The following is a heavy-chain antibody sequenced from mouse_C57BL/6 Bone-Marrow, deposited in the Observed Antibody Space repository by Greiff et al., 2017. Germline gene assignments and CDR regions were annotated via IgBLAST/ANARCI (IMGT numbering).Heavy chain of an antibody. Sequence: EVKLMESGGGLVKPGGSLKLSCAASGFTFSSYAMSWVRQTPEKRLEWVATISDGGSYTYYPDNVKGRFTISRDNAKNNLYLQMSHLKSEDTAMDYCARDRGLCLAWFAYWGQGTLVTVSA. D-gene: IGHD3-1*01. CDR2: ISDGGSYT. V-gene: IGHV5-4*01. J-gene: IGHJ3*01. CDR1: GFTFSSYA. CDR3: ARDRGLCLAWFAY.